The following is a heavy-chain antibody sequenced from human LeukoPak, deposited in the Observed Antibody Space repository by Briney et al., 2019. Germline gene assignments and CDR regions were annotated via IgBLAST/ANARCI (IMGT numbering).Heavy chain of an antibody. J-gene: IGHJ4*02. V-gene: IGHV3-23*01. D-gene: IGHD2-21*02. Sequence: GGSLRLSCAASGFTFGSYPMSWVRQAPGKGLEWVSSISGSAAGTYYADSVKGRFTISRDNSENTLYLQMDSLGAEDTAVYYCAKGDSAIGTRQVDYWGQGTLVTVSS. CDR1: GFTFGSYP. CDR3: AKGDSAIGTRQVDY. CDR2: ISGSAAGT.